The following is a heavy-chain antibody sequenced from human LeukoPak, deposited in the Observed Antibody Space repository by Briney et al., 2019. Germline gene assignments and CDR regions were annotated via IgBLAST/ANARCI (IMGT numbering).Heavy chain of an antibody. D-gene: IGHD6-13*01. CDR3: ARAHYSSSWYYYGMDV. CDR1: GGSFSGYY. Sequence: SETLSLTCAVYGGSFSGYYWSGIRQLPGKGLEWIGEINHSGSTNYNPSLKSRVTISVDTSKNQFSLKLSSVTAADTAVYYCARAHYSSSWYYYGMDVWGQGTTVTVSS. CDR2: INHSGST. J-gene: IGHJ6*02. V-gene: IGHV4-34*01.